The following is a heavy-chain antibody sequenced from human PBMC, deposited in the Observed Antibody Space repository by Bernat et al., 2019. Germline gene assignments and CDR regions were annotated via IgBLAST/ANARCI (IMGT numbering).Heavy chain of an antibody. CDR3: ARHGSEWSRDH. V-gene: IGHV3-33*01. Sequence: QVHLVESGGGVAQPGRSLRLSCAASGFTFSASGMDWVRQAPGKGLEWVSLISYDGNNKNYADSVKGRFTISRDNSKNTVYLQMDSLRAEDSAIYYCARHGSEWSRDHWGLGTLVTVSS. CDR2: ISYDGNNK. CDR1: GFTFSASG. J-gene: IGHJ4*02. D-gene: IGHD3-3*01.